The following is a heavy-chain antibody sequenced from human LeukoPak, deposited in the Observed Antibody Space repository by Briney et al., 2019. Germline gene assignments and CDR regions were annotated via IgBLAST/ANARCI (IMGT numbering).Heavy chain of an antibody. V-gene: IGHV1-69*13. CDR1: GGTFSSSP. CDR3: ARDPSHLPYYYYGMDV. Sequence: ASVKVSCKASGGTFSSSPISWVRQAPGQGLEWMGGTIPFFGTTIYAQKFQGRVTITEDESTSTAYMELSSLRSEDTAVYYCARDPSHLPYYYYGMDVWGQGTTVTVSS. CDR2: TIPFFGTT. D-gene: IGHD3-3*02. J-gene: IGHJ6*02.